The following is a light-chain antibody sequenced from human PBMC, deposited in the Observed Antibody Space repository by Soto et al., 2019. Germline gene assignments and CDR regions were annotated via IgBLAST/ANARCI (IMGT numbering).Light chain of an antibody. Sequence: SGLTQPPSVSGAAGQRVAMSGTGSSSNIGAGYDVHWYQQLPGTAPKLLIYGNSNRPSGVPDRFSGSKSGTSASLAITGLQAEDEADYYCQSYDSSLSAPYVFGTGTKVTVL. CDR2: GNS. V-gene: IGLV1-40*01. CDR3: QSYDSSLSAPYV. CDR1: SSNIGAGYD. J-gene: IGLJ1*01.